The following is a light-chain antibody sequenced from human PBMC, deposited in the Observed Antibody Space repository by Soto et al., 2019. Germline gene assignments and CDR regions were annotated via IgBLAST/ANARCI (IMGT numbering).Light chain of an antibody. Sequence: EIVLTQSPGTLSLSPGERATLSCRASQTVSSSFLAWYQQRPGQAPRLLIYDASHRAAGIPARFSGSGFGTDFTLTISSLEPEDAAVYYCQQRSNWPPITFGQGTKVDI. CDR1: QTVSSSF. V-gene: IGKV3D-20*02. CDR2: DAS. CDR3: QQRSNWPPIT. J-gene: IGKJ1*01.